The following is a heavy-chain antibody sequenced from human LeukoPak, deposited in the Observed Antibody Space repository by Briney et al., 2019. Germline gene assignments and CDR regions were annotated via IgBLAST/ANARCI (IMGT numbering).Heavy chain of an antibody. CDR3: ARDALGNAFDI. Sequence: KAGGSLRLSCAASGFTFSSYSMNWVRQAPGKGLEWVSSISSSSSYIYYADSVKGRFTISRDNAKNSLYLQMNSLRAEDTAVYYCARDALGNAFDIWGQGTMVTVSS. J-gene: IGHJ3*02. V-gene: IGHV3-21*01. CDR1: GFTFSSYS. CDR2: ISSSSSYI.